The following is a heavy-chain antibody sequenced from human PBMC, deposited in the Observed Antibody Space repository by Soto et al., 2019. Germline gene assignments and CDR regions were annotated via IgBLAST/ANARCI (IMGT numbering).Heavy chain of an antibody. J-gene: IGHJ4*02. V-gene: IGHV3-21*01. D-gene: IGHD3-22*01. CDR3: ARDREPHYYYDSSESLDY. Sequence: KPGGSLRLSCAASGFTFSSYSMNWVRQAPGKGLEWVSSISSSSSYIYYADSVKGRFTISRDNAKNSLYLQMNSLRAEDTAVYYCARDREPHYYYDSSESLDYWGQGTLVTVSS. CDR2: ISSSSSYI. CDR1: GFTFSSYS.